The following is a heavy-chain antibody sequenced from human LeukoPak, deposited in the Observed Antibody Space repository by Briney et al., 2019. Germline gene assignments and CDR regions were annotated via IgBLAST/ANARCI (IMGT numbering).Heavy chain of an antibody. J-gene: IGHJ3*02. CDR3: ARDKAGAGFGDAFDI. Sequence: GGSLRLSCAISGFTVSSYYMSWVRQAPGKGLEWVSVIYGGGSTYYADSVKGRFTISRDNSKNTLYLQMNSLRAEDTAVYYCARDKAGAGFGDAFDIWGQGAMATVSS. CDR1: GFTVSSYY. D-gene: IGHD3-10*01. V-gene: IGHV3-66*01. CDR2: IYGGGST.